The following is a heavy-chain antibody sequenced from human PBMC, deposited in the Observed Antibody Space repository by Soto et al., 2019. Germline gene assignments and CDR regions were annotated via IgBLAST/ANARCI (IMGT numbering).Heavy chain of an antibody. D-gene: IGHD2-2*01. V-gene: IGHV1-69*06. CDR2: IIPIFGTA. CDR1: GGTFSSYA. CDR3: ARDRGVVSGYYYYGMDV. Sequence: SVKVSCKASGGTFSSYAISWVRQAPGQGLEWMGGIIPIFGTANYAQKFQGRVTITADKSTSTAYMELSSLRSEDTAVYYCARDRGVVSGYYYYGMDVWGQGTTVTVS. J-gene: IGHJ6*02.